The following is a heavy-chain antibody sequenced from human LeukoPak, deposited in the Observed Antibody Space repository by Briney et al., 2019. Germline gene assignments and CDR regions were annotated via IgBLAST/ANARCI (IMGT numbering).Heavy chain of an antibody. CDR1: GFTFSSYS. CDR2: ISSSSSYI. J-gene: IGHJ5*02. D-gene: IGHD3-10*01. V-gene: IGHV3-21*01. CDR3: ARDQDYYGSGRFAFDP. Sequence: RSLRLSCAASGFTFSSYSMNWVRQAPGKGREGVSCISSSSSYIYYADSVNGLFTISIDYAKNSLYLQMTSLRADDTAVYYCARDQDYYGSGRFAFDPWGQGTLVTVSS.